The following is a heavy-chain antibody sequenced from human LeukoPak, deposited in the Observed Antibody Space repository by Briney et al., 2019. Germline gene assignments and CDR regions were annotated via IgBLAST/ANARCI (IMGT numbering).Heavy chain of an antibody. J-gene: IGHJ4*02. CDR2: ISYDGSNK. CDR1: GFTFSSYA. V-gene: IGHV3-30-3*01. Sequence: GGSLILSCAASGFTFSSYAMHWVRQAPGKGLEWVAVISYDGSNKYYADSVKGRFTISRDNSKNTLYLQMNSLRAEDTAVYYCARDGSDWGQGTLVTVSS. CDR3: ARDGSD.